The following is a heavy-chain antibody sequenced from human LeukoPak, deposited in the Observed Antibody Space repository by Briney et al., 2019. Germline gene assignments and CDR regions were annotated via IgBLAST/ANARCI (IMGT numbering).Heavy chain of an antibody. CDR1: GGSISSGGYY. D-gene: IGHD3-10*01. Sequence: PSETLSLTCTVSGGSISSGGYYWSWIRQPPGKGLEWIGYIYHSGSTYYNPSLKSRVTISVDRSKNPFSLKLSSVTAADTAVYYCARGMVWRGGHRAADYFDYWGQGTLVTVSS. CDR2: IYHSGST. V-gene: IGHV4-30-2*01. J-gene: IGHJ4*02. CDR3: ARGMVWRGGHRAADYFDY.